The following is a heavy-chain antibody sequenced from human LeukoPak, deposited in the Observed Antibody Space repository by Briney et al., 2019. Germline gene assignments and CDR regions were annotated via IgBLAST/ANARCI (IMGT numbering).Heavy chain of an antibody. CDR1: GFTFSSYG. D-gene: IGHD3-22*01. V-gene: IGHV3-30*18. CDR2: ISYDGSNK. CDR3: AKDGGSGYLDY. J-gene: IGHJ4*02. Sequence: PGGSLRLSCAASGFTFSSYGMHWVRQAPGKGLEWVAVISYDGSNKYYADSVKGRFTISRDNSKNTLYLQMNSLRAEDTAVYYCAKDGGSGYLDYWGQGTLVTVSS.